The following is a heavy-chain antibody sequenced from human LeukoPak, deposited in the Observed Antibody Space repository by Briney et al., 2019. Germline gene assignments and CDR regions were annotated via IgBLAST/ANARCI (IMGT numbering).Heavy chain of an antibody. J-gene: IGHJ6*03. CDR1: GYSISSGYY. D-gene: IGHD6-13*01. V-gene: IGHV4-38-2*01. CDR3: ARHINQKLGYYYYMDV. CDR2: IYHSGST. Sequence: SETLSLTCAVSGYSISSGYYWGWIRQPPGKGLEWIGSIYHSGSTYYNPSLKSRVTISVDTSKNQFSLRLSSVTAADTAVYYCARHINQKLGYYYYMDVWGKGTTVTVSS.